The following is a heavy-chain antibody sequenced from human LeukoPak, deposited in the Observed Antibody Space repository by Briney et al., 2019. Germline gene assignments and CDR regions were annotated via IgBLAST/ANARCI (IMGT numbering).Heavy chain of an antibody. CDR1: GFTFSSYG. D-gene: IGHD6-13*01. CDR3: ARDPSSSWYWSGDAFDI. Sequence: GGSLRLSCAASGFTFSSYGMHWVRQAPGKGLEWVAVIWYDGSNKYYADSVKGRFTISRDNSKNTLYLQMNSLRAEDTAVYYCARDPSSSWYWSGDAFDIWGQGTMVTVSS. V-gene: IGHV3-33*01. CDR2: IWYDGSNK. J-gene: IGHJ3*02.